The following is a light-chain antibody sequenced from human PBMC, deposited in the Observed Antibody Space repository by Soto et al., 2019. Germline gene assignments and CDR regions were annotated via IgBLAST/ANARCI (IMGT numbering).Light chain of an antibody. V-gene: IGLV1-40*01. CDR3: QSFDRSLSGSRV. CDR2: GNS. Sequence: QSVLTQPPSVSGAPGQRVTISFTGSSSNIGAGYDVHWYQQLPGTAPKLLIYGNSNRPSGVPDRFSGSKSGTSASLAITGLQAEDEADYYCQSFDRSLSGSRVFGTGTKVTVL. CDR1: SSNIGAGYD. J-gene: IGLJ1*01.